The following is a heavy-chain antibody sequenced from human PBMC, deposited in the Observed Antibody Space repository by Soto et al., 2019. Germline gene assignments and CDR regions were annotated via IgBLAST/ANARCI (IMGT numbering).Heavy chain of an antibody. D-gene: IGHD3-22*01. CDR3: ARGDGDRYDGNGYLGRH. Sequence: EVQLVESGGGLVQPGESLTLSCAASGFTFSSYWMHWVRQAPGKGLVWVSRIKSDGSGTYYADSVQGRLTISRDNAKKTLYLQRYSLRVDDTAVYFCARGDGDRYDGNGYLGRHWGEGTLVNVSS. J-gene: IGHJ4*02. CDR1: GFTFSSYW. CDR2: IKSDGSGT. V-gene: IGHV3-74*01.